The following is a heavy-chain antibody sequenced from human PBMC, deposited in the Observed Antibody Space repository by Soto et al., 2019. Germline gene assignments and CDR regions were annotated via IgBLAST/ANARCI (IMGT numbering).Heavy chain of an antibody. J-gene: IGHJ6*02. D-gene: IGHD3-3*01. V-gene: IGHV3-21*01. CDR1: GFTFSSYS. CDR2: ISSSSSYI. CDR3: AREGTIFGVVTHYYYYGMDV. Sequence: GGSLRLSCAASGFTFSSYSMNWVRQAPGKGLEWVSSISSSSSYIYYADSVKGRFTISRDNAKNSLYLQMNSLRAEDTAVYYCAREGTIFGVVTHYYYYGMDVWGQGTTVTVS.